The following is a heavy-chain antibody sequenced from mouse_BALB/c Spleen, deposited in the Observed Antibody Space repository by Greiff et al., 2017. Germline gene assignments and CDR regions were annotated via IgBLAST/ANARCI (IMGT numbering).Heavy chain of an antibody. CDR2: IYPGSGST. J-gene: IGHJ3*01. Sequence: LQQPGSELVRPGASVKLSCKASGYTFTSYWMHWVKQRHGQGLEWIGNIYPGSGSTNYDEKFKSKGTLTVDTSSSTAYMHLSSLTSEDSAVYYCTRGTPFAYRGQETLVTVSA. CDR1: GYTFTSYW. V-gene: IGHV1S22*01. D-gene: IGHD2-14*01. CDR3: TRGTPFAY.